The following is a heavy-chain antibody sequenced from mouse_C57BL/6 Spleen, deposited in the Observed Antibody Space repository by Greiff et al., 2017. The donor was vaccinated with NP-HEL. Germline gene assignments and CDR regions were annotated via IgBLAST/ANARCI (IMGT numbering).Heavy chain of an antibody. J-gene: IGHJ2*01. CDR1: GYSFTDYN. CDR2: ITPNYGTP. CDR3: ARGYYFDY. V-gene: IGHV1-39*01. Sequence: EVKLVESGPELVKPGASVKISCKASGYSFTDYNMNWVKQSNGKSLEWIGVITPNYGTPSSNQKFKGKATLTVDQSSSTAYMQLNSLTSEDSAVYYCARGYYFDYWGQGTTLTVSS.